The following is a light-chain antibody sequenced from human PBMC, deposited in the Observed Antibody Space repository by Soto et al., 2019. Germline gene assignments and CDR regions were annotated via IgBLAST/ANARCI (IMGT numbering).Light chain of an antibody. CDR2: EVS. CDR3: SSYTSSGTLVV. Sequence: QSVLTQPASVSGSPGQSITISCTGTSSDVGGYNYVSWYQQHPGKAPKLMIYEVSNRPSGVSNRFSGSKSGNTASLTISGLQAEDEAYYYCSSYTSSGTLVVFGGGTKLTVL. CDR1: SSDVGGYNY. J-gene: IGLJ2*01. V-gene: IGLV2-14*01.